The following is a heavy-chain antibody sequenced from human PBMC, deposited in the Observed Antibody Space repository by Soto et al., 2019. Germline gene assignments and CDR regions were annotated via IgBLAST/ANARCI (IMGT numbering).Heavy chain of an antibody. V-gene: IGHV3-33*01. J-gene: IGHJ4*02. CDR3: ARDGVTLFLIPSEHDN. CDR2: IWYDGNKK. CDR1: GFKFSNYG. D-gene: IGHD3-3*01. Sequence: QVQLVESGGGVVQPGGSLRLSCAASGFKFSNYGMHWVRQAPGKGLEWVAIIWYDGNKKYYADSVKGRFTISRDNSNNALYLQMSSLRAEDSAVYYCARDGVTLFLIPSEHDNWGQGTLVTVSS.